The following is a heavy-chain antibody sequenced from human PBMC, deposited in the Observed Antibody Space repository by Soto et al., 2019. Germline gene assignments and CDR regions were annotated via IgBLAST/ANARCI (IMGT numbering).Heavy chain of an antibody. Sequence: SATLSLTCTVSGGSISSYYWSWIRQPPGKGLEWIGYIYYSGSTNYNPSLKSRVTISVDTSKNQFSLKLSSVTAADTAVYYCASSPTRDWFDPWGQGTLVTVSS. J-gene: IGHJ5*02. V-gene: IGHV4-59*08. CDR2: IYYSGST. CDR1: GGSISSYY. CDR3: ASSPTRDWFDP.